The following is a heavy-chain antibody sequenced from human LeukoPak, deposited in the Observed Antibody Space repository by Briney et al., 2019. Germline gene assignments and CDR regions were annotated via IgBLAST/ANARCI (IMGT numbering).Heavy chain of an antibody. CDR3: ARVERWFGELLSDY. V-gene: IGHV3-48*03. CDR2: ISSSGSTI. CDR1: GFTFSSYE. D-gene: IGHD3-10*01. J-gene: IGHJ4*02. Sequence: PGGSLRLSCAASGFTFSSYEMNWVRQAPGKGLEWVSYISSSGSTIYYADSVKGRFTISRDNAKNSLYLQMNSLRAEDTAVYYCARVERWFGELLSDYWGQGTLVTVSS.